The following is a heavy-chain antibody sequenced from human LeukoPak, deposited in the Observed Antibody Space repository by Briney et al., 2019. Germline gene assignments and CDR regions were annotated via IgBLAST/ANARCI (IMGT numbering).Heavy chain of an antibody. V-gene: IGHV3-23*01. CDR3: AKEGGYCSSSSCYDGYYFDY. Sequence: GGSLRLSCAASRFTFSSYAMSWVRQAPGKGLEWVSGISGSGGSTYYADSVKGRFTISRDNSKNTLYLQMNSLRAEDTAVYYCAKEGGYCSSSSCYDGYYFDYWGQGTLVTVSS. J-gene: IGHJ4*02. CDR1: RFTFSSYA. D-gene: IGHD2-2*01. CDR2: ISGSGGST.